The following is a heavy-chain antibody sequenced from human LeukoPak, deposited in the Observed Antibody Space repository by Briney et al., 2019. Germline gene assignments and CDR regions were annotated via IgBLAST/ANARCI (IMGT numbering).Heavy chain of an antibody. D-gene: IGHD5-12*01. CDR2: IYYSGST. Sequence: SETLSLTCTVSGGSISTYYWSWIRQPPGKGLEWIGYIYYSGSTNYNPSLKSRVTISVDTSKNQFSLKLSSVTAADTAVYYCARVDYSGCDTRGWFDPWGQGTLVTVSS. J-gene: IGHJ5*02. CDR3: ARVDYSGCDTRGWFDP. CDR1: GGSISTYY. V-gene: IGHV4-59*01.